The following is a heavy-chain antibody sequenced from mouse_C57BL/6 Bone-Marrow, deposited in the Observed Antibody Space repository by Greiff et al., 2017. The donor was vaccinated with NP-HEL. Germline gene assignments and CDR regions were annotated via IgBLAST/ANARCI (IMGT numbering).Heavy chain of an antibody. CDR3: ARGGTGTTYFDY. CDR1: GYAFSSSW. Sequence: QVQLQQSGPELVKPGASVKISCKASGYAFSSSWMNWVKQRPGKGLEWIGRIYPGDGDTNYNGKFKGKATLTADKSSSTAYMQLSSLTSEDSAVYFCARGGTGTTYFDYWGQGTTLTVSS. CDR2: IYPGDGDT. J-gene: IGHJ2*01. V-gene: IGHV1-82*01. D-gene: IGHD4-1*01.